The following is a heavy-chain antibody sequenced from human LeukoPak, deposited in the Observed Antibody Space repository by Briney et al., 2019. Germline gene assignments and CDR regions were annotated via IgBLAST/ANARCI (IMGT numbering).Heavy chain of an antibody. CDR3: ARGYCSSTSCYYFDY. CDR1: GYTFTSYG. J-gene: IGHJ4*02. V-gene: IGHV1-18*01. Sequence: ASVKVSCKASGYTFTSYGIGWVRQAPGQGLEWMGWISAYNGNTNYAQKLQGRVTMTTDTSASTAYMELRSLRSDDTAVYYCARGYCSSTSCYYFDYWGQGTLVTVSS. CDR2: ISAYNGNT. D-gene: IGHD2-2*01.